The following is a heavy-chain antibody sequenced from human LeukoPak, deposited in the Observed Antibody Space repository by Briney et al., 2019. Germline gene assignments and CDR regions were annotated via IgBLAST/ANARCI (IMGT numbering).Heavy chain of an antibody. CDR3: ARPRASSPGHWFDS. CDR2: IDAANGNT. D-gene: IGHD6-13*01. V-gene: IGHV1-3*01. Sequence: ASVKVPCKASGYTFTNHAMHWVRQAPGQGLEWMGWIDAANGNTKYSQKFQGRVTITRDTSASIVYMELSSLRSEDTAVYYCARPRASSPGHWFDSWGQGTLVTVSS. CDR1: GYTFTNHA. J-gene: IGHJ5*01.